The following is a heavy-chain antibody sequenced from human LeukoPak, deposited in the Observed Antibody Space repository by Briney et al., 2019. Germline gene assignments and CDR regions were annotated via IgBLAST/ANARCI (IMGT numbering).Heavy chain of an antibody. Sequence: GGSLRLSCAASGFTFSSYAMSWVRQAPGKGLEWVSSLSGSGGSTYYADSVKGRFTISRDNSKNTLYLQMNSLRVEDTAVYYCAKDPHTGYSFAYWGQGTLVTVSS. CDR2: LSGSGGST. CDR3: AKDPHTGYSFAY. V-gene: IGHV3-23*01. CDR1: GFTFSSYA. D-gene: IGHD5-18*01. J-gene: IGHJ4*02.